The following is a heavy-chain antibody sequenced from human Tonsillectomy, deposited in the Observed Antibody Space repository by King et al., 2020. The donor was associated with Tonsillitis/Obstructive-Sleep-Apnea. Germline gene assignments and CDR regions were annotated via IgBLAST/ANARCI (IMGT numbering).Heavy chain of an antibody. J-gene: IGHJ3*02. CDR2: ISSSGSTI. CDR1: GFTFSSYE. CDR3: AGGGHVGTVADAFDI. V-gene: IGHV3-48*03. Sequence: VQLVESGGGLVQPGGSLRLSCAASGFTFSSYEMNWVRQAPGKGLEWVSYISSSGSTIYYPDFVKGRFTISRDNAKNSLYLQMNSLRADDTAVYYCAGGGHVGTVADAFDIWGEGTMVTVSS. D-gene: IGHD1-1*01.